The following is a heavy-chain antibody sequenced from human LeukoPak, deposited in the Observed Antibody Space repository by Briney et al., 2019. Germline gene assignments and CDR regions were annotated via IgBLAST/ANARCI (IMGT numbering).Heavy chain of an antibody. CDR1: GGSISSYY. CDR2: IYDSGRT. Sequence: SETLSLTCTVSGGSISSYYWSWIRQPPGKGLEWIGCIYDSGRTNYNASLISRVTISVDTSKNQFSLKLTSVTAADTAAYYCARGGGTLDYGGQGTLVTVSS. J-gene: IGHJ4*02. D-gene: IGHD3-16*01. CDR3: ARGGGTLDY. V-gene: IGHV4-59*01.